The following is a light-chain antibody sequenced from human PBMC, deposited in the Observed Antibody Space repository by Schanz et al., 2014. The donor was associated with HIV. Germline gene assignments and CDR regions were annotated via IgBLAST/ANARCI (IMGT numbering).Light chain of an antibody. CDR1: QSVSSSN. V-gene: IGKV3-20*01. CDR2: GAS. J-gene: IGKJ5*01. Sequence: DIVLTQSPGTLSLSPGERATLSCRASQSVSSSNLAWYQQKPGQAPRLLIYGASTRATGIPDRFSGSGSGTDFTLTISRLEPEDFAVYYCQQYGSSPRTFGQGTRLDIK. CDR3: QQYGSSPRT.